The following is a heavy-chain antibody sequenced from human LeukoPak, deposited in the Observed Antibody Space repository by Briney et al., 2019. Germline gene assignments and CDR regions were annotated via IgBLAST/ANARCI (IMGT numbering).Heavy chain of an antibody. CDR3: ARGREFPQHSSGWTQGY. J-gene: IGHJ4*02. CDR2: IYYSGST. V-gene: IGHV4-39*01. D-gene: IGHD6-19*01. CDR1: GGSISSSSYY. Sequence: PSETLSLTCTVSGGSISSSSYYWGWIRQSPGKGLEWIGSIYYSGSTYYNPSLKSRVTISVDTSKNQFSLKLSSVTAADTAVYYCARGREFPQHSSGWTQGYWGQGTLVTVSS.